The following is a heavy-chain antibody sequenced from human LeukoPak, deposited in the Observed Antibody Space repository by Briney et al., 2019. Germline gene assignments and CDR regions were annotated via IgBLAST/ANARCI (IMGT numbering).Heavy chain of an antibody. Sequence: PSGTLSLSCAASGCIFSKYGLHWIRQAPGRGLEWLGLIRHDGNEEWYADSVRSRFTISRHNSKHAVFLQMNSLRGDHTAVYYCARWGIVGHDAFDLWGQGTMVTVSS. V-gene: IGHV3-33*01. J-gene: IGHJ3*01. CDR2: IRHDGNEE. CDR3: ARWGIVGHDAFDL. D-gene: IGHD3-22*01. CDR1: GCIFSKYG.